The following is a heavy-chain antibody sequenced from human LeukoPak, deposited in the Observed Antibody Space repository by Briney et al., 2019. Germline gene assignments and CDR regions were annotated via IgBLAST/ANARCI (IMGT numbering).Heavy chain of an antibody. Sequence: GGSLRLSCAASGFTFSNYAMTWVRQAPGKGLEWVSSMSISTSTFIYYADSVKGRFTISRDNAKNTLYLQMNSLRAEDTAVYYCARDFGAAMVRGAPGHDYWGQGTLVTVSS. CDR1: GFTFSNYA. J-gene: IGHJ4*02. CDR3: ARDFGAAMVRGAPGHDY. D-gene: IGHD3-10*01. CDR2: MSISTSTFI. V-gene: IGHV3-21*01.